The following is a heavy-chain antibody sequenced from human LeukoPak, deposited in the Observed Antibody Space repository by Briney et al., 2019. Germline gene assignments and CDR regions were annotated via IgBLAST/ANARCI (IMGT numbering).Heavy chain of an antibody. CDR3: ARDNPEEMATTNFDY. CDR2: INPNSGGT. D-gene: IGHD5-24*01. V-gene: IGHV1-2*02. J-gene: IGHJ4*02. CDR1: GYTFTGYY. Sequence: ASVKVSCKASGYTFTGYYMHWVRQAPGQGLEWMGVINPNSGGTNYAQKFQGRVTMTRDTSISTAYMELSRLRSDDTAVYYCARDNPEEMATTNFDYWGQGTLVTVSS.